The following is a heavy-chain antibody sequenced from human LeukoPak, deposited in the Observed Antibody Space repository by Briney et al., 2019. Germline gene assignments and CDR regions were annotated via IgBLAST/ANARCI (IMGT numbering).Heavy chain of an antibody. CDR3: ARDADPRSSGYHGY. CDR2: ISAYNGNT. Sequence: ASVKVSCKAPGYTFTSYGISWVRQAPGQGLEWMGWISAYNGNTNYAQKLQGRVTMTTDTSTSTAYTELRSLRSDDTAVYYCARDADPRSSGYHGYWGQGTLVTVSS. V-gene: IGHV1-18*01. CDR1: GYTFTSYG. D-gene: IGHD3-22*01. J-gene: IGHJ4*02.